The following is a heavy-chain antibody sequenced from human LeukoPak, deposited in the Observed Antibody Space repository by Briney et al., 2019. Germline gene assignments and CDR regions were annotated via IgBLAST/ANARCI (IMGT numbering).Heavy chain of an antibody. Sequence: SETLSLTRTVSGVSISSGSYYWSWIRQPAGKGLECIGRIYNSGSTNYNPSLKSRVTISVDTSKNQFSLKLSSVTAAGTAVYYWARTIVVVPAAENDAFDIWGQGTMVTASS. CDR1: GVSISSGSYY. CDR3: ARTIVVVPAAENDAFDI. D-gene: IGHD2-2*01. J-gene: IGHJ3*02. V-gene: IGHV4-61*02. CDR2: IYNSGST.